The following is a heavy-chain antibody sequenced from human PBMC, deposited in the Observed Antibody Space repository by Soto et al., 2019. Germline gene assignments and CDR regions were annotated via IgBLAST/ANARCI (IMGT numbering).Heavy chain of an antibody. J-gene: IGHJ4*02. CDR3: ARSMAGQWLVLRSFDY. D-gene: IGHD6-19*01. Sequence: QVQLVQSGAEVKKPGSSVKVSCKASGGTFSSYAISWVRQAPGQGLERMGGIIPIFGTANYAQKFQGRVTITADKSTSTAYMELSSLRSEDTAVYYCARSMAGQWLVLRSFDYWGQGTLVTVSS. CDR2: IIPIFGTA. V-gene: IGHV1-69*06. CDR1: GGTFSSYA.